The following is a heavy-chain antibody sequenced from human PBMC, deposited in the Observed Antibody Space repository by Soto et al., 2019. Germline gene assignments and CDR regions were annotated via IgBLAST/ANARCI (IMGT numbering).Heavy chain of an antibody. J-gene: IGHJ4*02. Sequence: QVQLVQSGAEVKKPGASVKVSCKASGYTFTSYAMHWGRQAPGQRLEWMGLINAVNGKTKYSQKFQGRVTITRDTSASTAYMELSSLRSEDTAVYYCARSIRLAGDYCGQGTLVTVSS. V-gene: IGHV1-3*01. CDR3: ARSIRLAGDY. CDR1: GYTFTSYA. CDR2: INAVNGKT.